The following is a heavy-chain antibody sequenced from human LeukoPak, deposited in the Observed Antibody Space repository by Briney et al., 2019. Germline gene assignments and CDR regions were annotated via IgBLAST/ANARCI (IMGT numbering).Heavy chain of an antibody. V-gene: IGHV4-4*02. CDR2: IYHSGST. D-gene: IGHD3/OR15-3a*01. CDR3: ARQEIGLRSFDP. CDR1: GGSISSSNW. Sequence: SETLSLTCAVSGGSISSSNWWSWVRQPPGKGLEWIGEIYHSGSTNYNPSLKSRVTILVDKSKNQFSLNLSSVTAADTAVYYCARQEIGLRSFDPWGQGTLVTVSS. J-gene: IGHJ5*02.